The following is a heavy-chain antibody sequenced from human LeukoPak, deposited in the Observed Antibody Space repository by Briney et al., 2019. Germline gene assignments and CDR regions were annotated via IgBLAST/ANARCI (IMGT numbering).Heavy chain of an antibody. Sequence: SVKVSCKASGGTFSSYAISWVRQAPGQGLEWMGGIIPIFGTANYAQKFQGRVTITADKSTSTAYMELSSLRSEDAAVYYCARGTTSYYYYYMDVWGKGTTVTVSS. D-gene: IGHD1-7*01. CDR3: ARGTTSYYYYYMDV. V-gene: IGHV1-69*06. J-gene: IGHJ6*03. CDR2: IIPIFGTA. CDR1: GGTFSSYA.